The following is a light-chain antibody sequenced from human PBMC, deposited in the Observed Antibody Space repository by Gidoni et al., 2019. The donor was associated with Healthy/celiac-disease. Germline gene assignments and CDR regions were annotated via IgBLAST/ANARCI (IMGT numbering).Light chain of an antibody. CDR2: AAS. V-gene: IGKV1-9*01. J-gene: IGKJ4*01. Sequence: DIQLTKSPSFLAASVGDRVTITCRASQGISSYLAWYQQKPGKAPKLLIYAASTLQSGVPSRFSGSGSWTEFTLTISSLQPEDFATYYFQQLNSYPLTFGGXTKVEIK. CDR1: QGISSY. CDR3: QQLNSYPLT.